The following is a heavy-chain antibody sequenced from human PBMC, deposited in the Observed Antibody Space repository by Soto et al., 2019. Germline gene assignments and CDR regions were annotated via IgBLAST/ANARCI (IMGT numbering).Heavy chain of an antibody. CDR3: ATARLGDYYFDY. CDR1: GYTLTELY. D-gene: IGHD2-21*02. V-gene: IGHV1-24*01. Sequence: ASVKVSCKVSGYTLTELYMHWFRRAPEKGLEGRGDFNPEDGETIYAQKFQGRVTMTEDTYTDTAYMELSSLRSEDTAVYYGATARLGDYYFDYWGQGTPVNVPS. J-gene: IGHJ4*02. CDR2: FNPEDGET.